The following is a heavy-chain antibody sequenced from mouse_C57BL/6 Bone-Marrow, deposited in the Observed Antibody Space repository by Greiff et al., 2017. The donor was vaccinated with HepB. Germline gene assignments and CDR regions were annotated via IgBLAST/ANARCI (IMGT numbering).Heavy chain of an antibody. V-gene: IGHV5-4*01. CDR1: GFTFSSYA. J-gene: IGHJ1*03. D-gene: IGHD2-2*01. CDR3: ARDNGYYWYFDV. CDR2: ISDGGSYT. Sequence: EVKLVESGGGLVKPGGSLKLSCAASGFTFSSYAMSWVRQTPEKRLEWVATISDGGSYTYYPDNVKGRCTISRDNAKNNLYLQMSQLKSEDTAMYYCARDNGYYWYFDVWGTGTTVTVSS.